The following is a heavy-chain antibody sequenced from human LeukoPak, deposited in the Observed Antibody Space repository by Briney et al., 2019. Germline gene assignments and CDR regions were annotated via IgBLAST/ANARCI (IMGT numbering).Heavy chain of an antibody. V-gene: IGHV3-21*01. CDR1: GFTFNTYN. CDR3: ARLYDNSAYHADHFDY. CDR2: ISSSSSYI. J-gene: IGHJ4*02. D-gene: IGHD3-22*01. Sequence: GGSLRLSCAASGFTFNTYNMNWVRQAPGKGLEWVSSISSSSSYIYYADSVKGRFTISRDNAKNSLYLQMNSLRAEDTAVYYCARLYDNSAYHADHFDYWGQGTLVTVSS.